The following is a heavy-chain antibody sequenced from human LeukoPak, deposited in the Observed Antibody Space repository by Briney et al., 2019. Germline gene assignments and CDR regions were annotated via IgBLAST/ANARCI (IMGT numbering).Heavy chain of an antibody. CDR1: GGSISSYY. J-gene: IGHJ4*02. CDR3: ARDGPGVVDY. CDR2: IHYSGST. D-gene: IGHD2-15*01. V-gene: IGHV4-59*12. Sequence: PSETLSLTCTVSGGSISSYYWSWIRQPPGKGLEWIGYIHYSGSTNYNPSLKSRVTMSVDTSKNQFSLKLSSVTAADTAVYYCARDGPGVVDYWGRGTLVTVSS.